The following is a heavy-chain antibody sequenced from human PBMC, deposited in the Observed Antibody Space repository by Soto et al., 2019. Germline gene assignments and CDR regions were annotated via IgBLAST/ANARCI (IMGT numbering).Heavy chain of an antibody. CDR1: GFTFSSYA. Sequence: PGGSLRLSCAASGFTFSSYAMSWVRQAPGKGLEWVSAISSSGGSTYYADSVKGRFTISRDNSKNTLYLQMNSLRAEDTAVYYCAKSKAAAGRKGTFDYWGQGTLVTVSS. J-gene: IGHJ4*02. V-gene: IGHV3-23*01. CDR2: ISSSGGST. CDR3: AKSKAAAGRKGTFDY. D-gene: IGHD6-13*01.